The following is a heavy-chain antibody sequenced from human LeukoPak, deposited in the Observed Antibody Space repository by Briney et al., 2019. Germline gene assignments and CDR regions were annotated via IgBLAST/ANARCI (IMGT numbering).Heavy chain of an antibody. V-gene: IGHV3-15*01. CDR2: IKSKIDGGTT. CDR1: GFTFTNAL. Sequence: GGSLRLSCAASGFTFTNALMSWVRQAPGKGLEWVGRIKSKIDGGTTDYAAPVNGRFTISRDDSKNTLYLQMNSLKTEDTAIYYCTTPPSYLDLWGRGTLVTVSS. CDR3: TTPPSYLDL. J-gene: IGHJ2*01.